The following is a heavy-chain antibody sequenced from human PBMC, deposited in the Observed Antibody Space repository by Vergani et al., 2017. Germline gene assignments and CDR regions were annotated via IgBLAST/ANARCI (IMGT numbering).Heavy chain of an antibody. CDR1: GGSISSSSYY. CDR2: IYYSGST. D-gene: IGHD3-22*01. Sequence: QLQLQESGPGLVKPSETLSLTCTVSGGSISSSSYYWGWIRQPPGKGLEWIGSIYYSGSTYYNPSLKGRFTISVDTSKNQFSLKLSSVTAADTAVYYCARATVDYYGSSGYGVADAFDIWGQGTMVTVSS. CDR3: ARATVDYYGSSGYGVADAFDI. V-gene: IGHV4-39*07. J-gene: IGHJ3*02.